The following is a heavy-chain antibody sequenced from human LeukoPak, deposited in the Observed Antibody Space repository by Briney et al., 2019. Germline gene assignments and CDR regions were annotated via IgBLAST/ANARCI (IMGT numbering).Heavy chain of an antibody. V-gene: IGHV1-2*02. CDR2: INPNSGGT. D-gene: IGHD5-12*01. CDR1: GYTFTGYY. J-gene: IGHJ4*02. Sequence: ASVKVSCKASGYTFTGYYMHWVRQAPGQGLEWMGWINPNSGGTNYAQKLQGRVTMTTDTSTSTAYMELRSLRSGDTAVYYCASEGYSGYGRFYFWGQGTLVTVSS. CDR3: ASEGYSGYGRFYF.